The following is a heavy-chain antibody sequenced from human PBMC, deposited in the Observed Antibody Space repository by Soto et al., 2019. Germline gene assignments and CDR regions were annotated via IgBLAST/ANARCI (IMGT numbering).Heavy chain of an antibody. Sequence: QVQLVQSGAEVKKPGASVKVSCKASGYTFTSYGISWVRQAPGQGLEWMGWISAYNGNTNYAQRLQGRVTMTTDTSTSTAYMELRSLRSDDTAVYYCARDPSYYGDYPRPFDYWGQGTLVTVSS. CDR1: GYTFTSYG. V-gene: IGHV1-18*01. CDR3: ARDPSYYGDYPRPFDY. D-gene: IGHD4-17*01. J-gene: IGHJ4*02. CDR2: ISAYNGNT.